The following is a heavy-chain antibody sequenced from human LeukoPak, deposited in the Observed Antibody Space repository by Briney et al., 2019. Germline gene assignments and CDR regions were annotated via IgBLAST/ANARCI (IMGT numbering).Heavy chain of an antibody. CDR2: INPSGGST. CDR1: GYTFTSYY. Sequence: ASVKVSCTASGYTFTSYYMHWVRQAPGQGLEWMGIINPSGGSTSYAQKFQGRVTMTRDTSTSTVYMELSSLRSEDTAVYYCARDEDKYYYDSSGYYSLGYWGQGTLVTVSS. D-gene: IGHD3-22*01. CDR3: ARDEDKYYYDSSGYYSLGY. V-gene: IGHV1-46*01. J-gene: IGHJ4*02.